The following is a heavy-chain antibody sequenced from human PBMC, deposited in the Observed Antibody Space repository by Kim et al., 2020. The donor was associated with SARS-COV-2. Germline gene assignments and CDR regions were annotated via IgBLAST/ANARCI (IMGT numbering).Heavy chain of an antibody. CDR1: GYTFNTYA. CDR2: INGGNGYT. D-gene: IGHD3-22*01. V-gene: IGHV1-3*01. Sequence: ASVKVSCKTSGYTFNTYALHWVRQAPGQRLDWMGWINGGNGYTEYSQNFQGRVTFTKDTSAKTAYLELSSLTSEDTAVYYCARDHRNSSGYYSFDYWGQGTRVT. J-gene: IGHJ4*02. CDR3: ARDHRNSSGYYSFDY.